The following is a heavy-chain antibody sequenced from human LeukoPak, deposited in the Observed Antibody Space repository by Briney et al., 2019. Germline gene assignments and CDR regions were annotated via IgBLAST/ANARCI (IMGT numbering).Heavy chain of an antibody. Sequence: GSLRLSCAASGFTFSDYYMTWIRQAPARGLEWISYINGSSSDTKYADSVKGRFTISRDNAKNTVYLLMNSLRAEDTAVYYCARRGTTYCTVDSCHPNWFDPWGQGTLVTVSS. CDR2: INGSSSDT. V-gene: IGHV3-11*03. J-gene: IGHJ5*02. CDR1: GFTFSDYY. D-gene: IGHD2-15*01. CDR3: ARRGTTYCTVDSCHPNWFDP.